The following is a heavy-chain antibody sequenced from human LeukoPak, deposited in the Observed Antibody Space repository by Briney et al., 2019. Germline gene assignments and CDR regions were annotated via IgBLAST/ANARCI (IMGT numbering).Heavy chain of an antibody. Sequence: SETLSLTCKVSGVSMSRYYWSWIRQSPGRELEWLGYIYYSGTTNYNPSLKGRVTMSLDTSKNYVSLNLTSMTAADTAVYYCARDPRESSGYQTFDSWGQGILVVVSS. J-gene: IGHJ4*02. CDR3: ARDPRESSGYQTFDS. CDR1: GVSMSRYY. V-gene: IGHV4-59*01. CDR2: IYYSGTT. D-gene: IGHD3-22*01.